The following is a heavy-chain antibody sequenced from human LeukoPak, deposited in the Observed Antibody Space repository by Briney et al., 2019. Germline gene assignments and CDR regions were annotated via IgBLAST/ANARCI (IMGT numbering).Heavy chain of an antibody. Sequence: GGSLRLSCAASGFTVSSSYMTWVRQAPGKGLEWVSVIYTSGSTYYADSVKGRFTISIDNSKNKLSLKMNSLTAEDTAVYYCVRSYYYGSGTNWGQGTLVTVSS. D-gene: IGHD3-10*01. J-gene: IGHJ4*02. CDR1: GFTVSSSY. CDR2: IYTSGST. V-gene: IGHV3-53*01. CDR3: VRSYYYGSGTN.